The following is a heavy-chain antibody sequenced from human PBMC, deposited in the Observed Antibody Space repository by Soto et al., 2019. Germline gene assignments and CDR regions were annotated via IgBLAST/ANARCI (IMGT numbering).Heavy chain of an antibody. CDR2: ISGSGGST. D-gene: IGHD2-2*01. Sequence: EVQLLESGGGLVQPGGSLRLSCAASGFTFSSYAMSWVRQAPGKGLEWVSAISGSGGSTCYADSVKGRFTISRDNSKNTLYLQMNSLRAEDTAVYYCAKHLIVVVPAGDAFDIWGQGTMVTVSS. CDR1: GFTFSSYA. CDR3: AKHLIVVVPAGDAFDI. J-gene: IGHJ3*02. V-gene: IGHV3-23*01.